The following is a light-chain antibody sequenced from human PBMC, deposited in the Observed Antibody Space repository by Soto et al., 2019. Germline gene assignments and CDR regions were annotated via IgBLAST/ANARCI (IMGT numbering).Light chain of an antibody. CDR2: QAS. V-gene: IGKV1-5*03. Sequence: DIQMTQSPSTLSASVGDRVSITCRASQSISRQLAWYQQKPGKAPNLLIYQASNLETGVPSRFTGSGSGTEFTLTISSLQPDDLATYYCLQDQSYWMFGQGTKVEVK. CDR3: LQDQSYWM. J-gene: IGKJ1*01. CDR1: QSISRQ.